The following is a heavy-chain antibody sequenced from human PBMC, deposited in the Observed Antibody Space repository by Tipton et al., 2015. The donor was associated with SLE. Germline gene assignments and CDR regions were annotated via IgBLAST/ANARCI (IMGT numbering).Heavy chain of an antibody. Sequence: TLSLTCTVSGGSISSGGHFWSWIRQPAGKGLEWIGRIFITGNTNYNPSLESRVTISIDTSKNQFSLNLHSVTAADTAVYYCARQSVHGASYFYYMDVWGKGTTVTVSS. D-gene: IGHD4/OR15-4a*01. CDR2: IFITGNT. J-gene: IGHJ6*03. V-gene: IGHV4-61*02. CDR3: ARQSVHGASYFYYMDV. CDR1: GGSISSGGHF.